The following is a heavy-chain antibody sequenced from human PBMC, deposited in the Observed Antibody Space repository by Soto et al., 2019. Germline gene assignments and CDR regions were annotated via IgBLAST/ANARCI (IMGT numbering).Heavy chain of an antibody. D-gene: IGHD3-10*02. CDR3: AKDGHPAPVGGVISGFDY. Sequence: QVQLVESGGGVVQPGRSLRLSCAASGFTFSSYGMHWVRQAPGKGLEWVAVISYDGSNKYYADSVKGRFTISRDNSKNTLYLQMNSLRAADTAVYYCAKDGHPAPVGGVISGFDYWGQGTLVTVSS. CDR1: GFTFSSYG. V-gene: IGHV3-30*18. CDR2: ISYDGSNK. J-gene: IGHJ4*02.